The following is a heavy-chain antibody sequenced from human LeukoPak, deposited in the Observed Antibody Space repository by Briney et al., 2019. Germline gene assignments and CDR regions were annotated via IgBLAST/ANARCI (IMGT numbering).Heavy chain of an antibody. V-gene: IGHV5-51*01. CDR3: ARLLRLGELSHIGY. CDR2: IFPCDSST. CDR1: AYSFISYW. Sequence: GESLQIFCWASAYSFISYWICCLRQLPQNGVEGMVIIFPCDSSTSYNPSFQGQVTISADKSISTAYLQWSSLKASDTAMYYCARLLRLGELSHIGYWGQGTLVTVSS. J-gene: IGHJ4*02. D-gene: IGHD3-16*02.